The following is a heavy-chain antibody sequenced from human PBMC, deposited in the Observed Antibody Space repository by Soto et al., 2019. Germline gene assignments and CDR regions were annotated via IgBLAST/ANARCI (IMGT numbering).Heavy chain of an antibody. CDR2: TSYDGSNK. D-gene: IGHD3-16*01. J-gene: IGHJ1*01. Sequence: QVQLVESGGGVVQPGTSLKLSCVGSGLTLRSYVIHWVRQAPGKGLEWVALTSYDGSNKDYGDSVKGRFTISRDNSRNTVDLQMDSLRREDTALYYCARWGTTGGLDVWGQGTLVSVSS. CDR3: ARWGTTGGLDV. CDR1: GLTLRSYV. V-gene: IGHV3-33*05.